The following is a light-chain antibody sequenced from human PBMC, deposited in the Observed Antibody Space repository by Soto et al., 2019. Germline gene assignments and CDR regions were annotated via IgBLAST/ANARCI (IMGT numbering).Light chain of an antibody. CDR1: QTSGSNF. Sequence: EIVLPQSPGTLSLSPGERATLSCKTSQTSGSNFLAWYQHKPGQAPRLLIYASSNRATGIPDRFSGSASRPDFTLTINRLDPEDFAVYYRQLYGISPQFGQGTRLDIK. J-gene: IGKJ5*01. CDR3: QLYGISPQ. CDR2: ASS. V-gene: IGKV3-20*01.